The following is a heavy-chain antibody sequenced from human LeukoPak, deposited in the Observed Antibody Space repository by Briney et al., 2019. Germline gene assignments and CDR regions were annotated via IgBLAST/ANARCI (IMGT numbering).Heavy chain of an antibody. Sequence: GGSLRLSCAASGFTFDDYAMHWVRQAPGKGLEWVSGINWNSGSIGYADSVKGRFTISRDNAKNSLYLQMNTLRAEDMALYYCVKARGYYYDSSGSLDYWGQGTLATVSS. V-gene: IGHV3-9*03. J-gene: IGHJ4*02. D-gene: IGHD3-22*01. CDR1: GFTFDDYA. CDR2: INWNSGSI. CDR3: VKARGYYYDSSGSLDY.